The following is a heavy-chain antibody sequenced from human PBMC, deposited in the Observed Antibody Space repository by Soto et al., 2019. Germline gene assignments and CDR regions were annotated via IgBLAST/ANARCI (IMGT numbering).Heavy chain of an antibody. CDR3: ARGIEGWYQGRYYYGMDV. CDR2: IYYSGST. D-gene: IGHD6-19*01. CDR1: GGSISSYY. V-gene: IGHV4-59*01. J-gene: IGHJ6*02. Sequence: SETLSLTCTVSGGSISSYYWGWIRQPPGKGLEWIGYIYYSGSTNYNPSLKSRVTISVDTSKNQFSLKLSSVTAADTAVYYCARGIEGWYQGRYYYGMDVWGQGTTVTVSS.